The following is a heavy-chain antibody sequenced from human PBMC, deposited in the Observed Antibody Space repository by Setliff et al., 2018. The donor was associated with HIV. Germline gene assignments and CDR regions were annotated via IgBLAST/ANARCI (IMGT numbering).Heavy chain of an antibody. Sequence: ASVKVSCKASGYTFTSNALHWVRQAPGQRLEWMGWINAGNGNTKYSQKFQGRVTITRDTSASTVYMDLSRLTSDDTAVYYCAKDSDFGGTTNWFDPWGQGTLVTVSS. CDR2: INAGNGNT. CDR3: AKDSDFGGTTNWFDP. CDR1: GYTFTSNA. D-gene: IGHD3-10*01. J-gene: IGHJ5*02. V-gene: IGHV1-3*01.